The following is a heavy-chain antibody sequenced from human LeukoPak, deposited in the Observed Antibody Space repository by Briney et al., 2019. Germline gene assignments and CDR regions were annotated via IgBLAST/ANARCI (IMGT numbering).Heavy chain of an antibody. V-gene: IGHV1-2*02. CDR1: GYTFTGYY. CDR2: INPNSGGT. J-gene: IGHJ4*02. Sequence: VASVKVSCKASGYTFTGYYMHWVRQASGQGLEWMGWINPNSGGTNYAQKFQGRVTMTRDTSISTAYMELSRLRSDDTAVYYCARGNYYDSSGYYYWGQGTLVTVSS. D-gene: IGHD3-22*01. CDR3: ARGNYYDSSGYYY.